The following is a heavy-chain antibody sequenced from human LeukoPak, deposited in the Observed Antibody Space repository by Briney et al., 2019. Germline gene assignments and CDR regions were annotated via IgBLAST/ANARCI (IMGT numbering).Heavy chain of an antibody. D-gene: IGHD2-15*01. J-gene: IGHJ5*02. V-gene: IGHV4-4*02. CDR1: GGSISSSNW. CDR3: ARSSIVVVVAARYGWFDP. Sequence: SGTLSLTCAVSGGSISSSNWWSWVRQPPGKGLEWIGEIYHSGSTNYNPSLKSRVTISVDKSKNQFSLKLSSVTAADTAVYYCARSSIVVVVAARYGWFDPWGQGTLVTVSS. CDR2: IYHSGST.